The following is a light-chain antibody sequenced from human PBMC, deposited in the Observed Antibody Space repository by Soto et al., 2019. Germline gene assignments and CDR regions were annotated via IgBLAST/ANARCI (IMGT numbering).Light chain of an antibody. J-gene: IGKJ1*01. CDR3: QQYNNWWK. Sequence: EIVMTQSPATLSVSPGERATLSCRASQSVSSNVAWYQQKPGQAPRLLIYGASTRATGIPARFSGSGSGTEFTLTISSLQSEDFAVYYCQQYNNWWKFGQGTK. CDR1: QSVSSN. CDR2: GAS. V-gene: IGKV3-15*01.